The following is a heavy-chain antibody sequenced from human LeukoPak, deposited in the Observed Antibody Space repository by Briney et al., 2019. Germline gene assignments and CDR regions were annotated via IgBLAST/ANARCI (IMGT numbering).Heavy chain of an antibody. CDR3: TRMTTGHDY. V-gene: IGHV4-39*07. CDR2: INHSGYT. CDR1: GGSISSSSYH. Sequence: PSETLSLTCTVSGGSISSSSYHWGWIRQPPGKGLEWIGEINHSGYTNDSPSLKSRVTISIDTSRKQFSLNLRSVTVADTAVYYCTRMTTGHDYWGQGTLVTVSS. J-gene: IGHJ4*02. D-gene: IGHD1-14*01.